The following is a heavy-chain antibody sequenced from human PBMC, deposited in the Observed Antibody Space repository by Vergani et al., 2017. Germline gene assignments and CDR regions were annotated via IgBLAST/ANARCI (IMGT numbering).Heavy chain of an antibody. J-gene: IGHJ6*02. CDR3: ANSVIAGNVRVEYFGMDV. CDR1: GFTLNTYG. V-gene: IGHV3-30*02. D-gene: IGHD2/OR15-2a*01. CDR2: IRYDGSSE. Sequence: QVQILQSGGGVVQPGGSLRLSCTLSGFTLNTYGIHWVRQAPGKGLEWVSFIRYDGSSEYYGDSVKGRFTISRDKSQNTVNLQMNSLRTEDTAVYFCANSVIAGNVRVEYFGMDVWGRGTTVTVSS.